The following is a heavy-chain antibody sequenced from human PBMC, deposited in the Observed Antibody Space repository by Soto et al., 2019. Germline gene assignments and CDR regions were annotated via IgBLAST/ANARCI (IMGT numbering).Heavy chain of an antibody. Sequence: PGGSLRLSCSASGCIFSESTIYWVRQVPGKGLEAISAVSTSGRSTYCADSVKDRFTICRDNSKKTRFLQMGSLRTEDTAIYYCVKQAHGLDGVAFDYWGQGTQVTVSS. CDR3: VKQAHGLDGVAFDY. V-gene: IGHV3-64D*06. CDR2: VSTSGRST. CDR1: GCIFSEST. D-gene: IGHD2-15*01. J-gene: IGHJ4*02.